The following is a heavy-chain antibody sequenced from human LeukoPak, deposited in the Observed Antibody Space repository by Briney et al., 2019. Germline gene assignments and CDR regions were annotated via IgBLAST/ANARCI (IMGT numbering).Heavy chain of an antibody. CDR3: AKKLSGMSGTPWGDFDC. D-gene: IGHD1-1*01. J-gene: IGHJ4*02. CDR1: GFTFSSYG. CDR2: ISYDGSNK. V-gene: IGHV3-30*18. Sequence: GGSLRLSCAASGFTFSSYGMHWVRQAPGKGLEWVAVISYDGSNKYYADSVKGRFTISRDNSKNTLYVQMNSLRADDTAVYYCAKKLSGMSGTPWGDFDCWGQGALVTVSS.